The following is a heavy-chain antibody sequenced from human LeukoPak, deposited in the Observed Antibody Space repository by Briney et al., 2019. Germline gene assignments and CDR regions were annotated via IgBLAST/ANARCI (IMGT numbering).Heavy chain of an antibody. V-gene: IGHV5-51*01. CDR3: ARAGGGLRFLEYAFDI. J-gene: IGHJ3*02. Sequence: PGESLKISCKDSGYSLTNYWIGWVRQMPGKGLEWMGIIYPGDSDPRYSPSFQGQVTISADKSISTAYLQWGSLKASDTAMYYCARAGGGLRFLEYAFDIWGQGTMVTVSS. CDR2: IYPGDSDP. CDR1: GYSLTNYW. D-gene: IGHD3-3*01.